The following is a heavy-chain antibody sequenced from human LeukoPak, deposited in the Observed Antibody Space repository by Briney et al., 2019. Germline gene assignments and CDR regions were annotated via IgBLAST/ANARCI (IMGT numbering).Heavy chain of an antibody. CDR3: AKTFPYGTTWYGFCDY. V-gene: IGHV3-23*01. CDR1: GFPFSNNV. Sequence: GGSLRLSCAASGFPFSNNVMSWVRQAPGRGLDWLSAIRGSGDTYYADSVKGRFTISRGNSENMLYLQMNSLRAEDTAVYYCAKTFPYGTTWYGFCDYWGQGALVTVSS. J-gene: IGHJ4*02. D-gene: IGHD3-3*01. CDR2: IRGSGDT.